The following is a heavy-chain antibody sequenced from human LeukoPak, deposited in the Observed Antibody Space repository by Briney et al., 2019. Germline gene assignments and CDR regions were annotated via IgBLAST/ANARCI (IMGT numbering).Heavy chain of an antibody. CDR3: ASMGIAVD. J-gene: IGHJ4*02. D-gene: IGHD6-19*01. CDR1: GFTFSSYW. CDR2: IKQDGSEK. Sequence: GGSLRLSCAASGFTFSSYWTSWVRQAPGKGLEWVANIKQDGSEKYYVDSVKGRFTISRDNAKNSLYLQMNSLRAEDTAVYYCASMGIAVDWGQGTLVTVSS. V-gene: IGHV3-7*01.